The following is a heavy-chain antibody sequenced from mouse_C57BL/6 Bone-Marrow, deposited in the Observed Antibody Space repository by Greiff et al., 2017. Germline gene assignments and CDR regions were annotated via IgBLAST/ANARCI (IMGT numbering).Heavy chain of an antibody. Sequence: QVQLQQPGPELVKPGASVKMSCKASGYTFTRSWLPWVKQRPGQGLEWIGDISPGSGSTNYNEKFRSNATLTEDTSSSTAYMQLSSLTAEDSAVYDCARTYYSNYWYVDDWGTGTTVTVSS. J-gene: IGHJ1*03. CDR2: ISPGSGST. CDR1: GYTFTRSW. V-gene: IGHV1-55*01. CDR3: ARTYYSNYWYVDD. D-gene: IGHD2-5*01.